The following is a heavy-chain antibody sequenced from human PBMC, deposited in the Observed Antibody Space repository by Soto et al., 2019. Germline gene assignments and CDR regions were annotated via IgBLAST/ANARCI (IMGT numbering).Heavy chain of an antibody. CDR1: GFTFSSYG. J-gene: IGHJ5*02. D-gene: IGHD7-27*01. CDR2: ISYDGSNK. V-gene: IGHV3-30*18. CDR3: AKDPALGETPNWFDP. Sequence: QPGGSLRLSCAASGFTFSSYGMHWVRQAPGKGLEWVAVISYDGSNKYYADSVKGRFTISRDNSKNTLYLQMNSLRAEDTAVYYCAKDPALGETPNWFDPWGQGTLVTVSS.